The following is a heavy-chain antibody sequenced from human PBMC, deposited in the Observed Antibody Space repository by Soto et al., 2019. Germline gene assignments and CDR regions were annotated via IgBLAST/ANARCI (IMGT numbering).Heavy chain of an antibody. CDR3: AHRRLGQWLKRRNAFDI. J-gene: IGHJ3*02. CDR2: IYWDDDK. Sequence: SGPTLVNPTQTLTLTCTFSGFSLSTSGVGVGWIRQPPGKALEWLALIYWDDDKRYSPSLKSRLTITKDTSKNQVVLTMTNMDPVDTATYYCAHRRLGQWLKRRNAFDIWGQGTMVTVSS. CDR1: GFSLSTSGVG. V-gene: IGHV2-5*02. D-gene: IGHD6-19*01.